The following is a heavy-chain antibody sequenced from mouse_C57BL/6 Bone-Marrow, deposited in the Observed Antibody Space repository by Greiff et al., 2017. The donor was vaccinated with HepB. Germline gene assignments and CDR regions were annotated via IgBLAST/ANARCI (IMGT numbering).Heavy chain of an antibody. D-gene: IGHD2-1*01. CDR3: ARGDGNPDY. V-gene: IGHV5-6*01. Sequence: EVQLVESGGDLVKPGGSLKLSCAASGFTFSSYGMSWVRQTPDKRLEWVATISSGGSYTYYPDSVKGRFTISRDNAKNTLYLQMSSLKSEDTAMYYCARGDGNPDYWGQGTTLTVSS. J-gene: IGHJ2*01. CDR1: GFTFSSYG. CDR2: ISSGGSYT.